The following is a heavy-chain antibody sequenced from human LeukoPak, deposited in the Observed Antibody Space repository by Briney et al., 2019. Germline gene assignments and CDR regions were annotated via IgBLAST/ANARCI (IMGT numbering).Heavy chain of an antibody. CDR1: GYSFPNYW. CDR2: IYPGDSHT. Sequence: GESLQISSKGSGYSFPNYWIGWVRQVPGKGLEWMGIIYPGDSHTRYSPSFQDQVTISVDKSISTAYPQWSSLKASDTAMYYCARGPYAYTSSATLGSYNWFDPWGQGSLVTVSS. V-gene: IGHV5-51*01. J-gene: IGHJ5*02. CDR3: ARGPYAYTSSATLGSYNWFDP. D-gene: IGHD2-2*02.